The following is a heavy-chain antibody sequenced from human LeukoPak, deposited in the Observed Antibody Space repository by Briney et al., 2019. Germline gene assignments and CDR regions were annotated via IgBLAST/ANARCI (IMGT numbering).Heavy chain of an antibody. J-gene: IGHJ4*02. Sequence: SVKVSCMASGGTFSSYTISWVRQAPGQGLKWMGRIIPILGIANYAQKFQGRVTITADKSTSTAYMELSSLRSEDTAVYYCARVDDVTIFGVVIPRIPDYWGLGTLVTVSS. D-gene: IGHD3-3*01. V-gene: IGHV1-69*02. CDR3: ARVDDVTIFGVVIPRIPDY. CDR1: GGTFSSYT. CDR2: IIPILGIA.